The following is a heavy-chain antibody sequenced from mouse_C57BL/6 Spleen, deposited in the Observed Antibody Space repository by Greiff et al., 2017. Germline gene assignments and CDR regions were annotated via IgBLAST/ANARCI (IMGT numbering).Heavy chain of an antibody. CDR3: ARDGYYGSSYFDV. V-gene: IGHV5-16*01. CDR2: INYDGSST. Sequence: EVMLVESEGGLVQPGSSMKLSCTASGFTFSDYYMAWVRQVPEKGLEWVANINYDGSSTYYLDSLKSRFIISRDNAKNILYLQMSSLKSEDTATYYCARDGYYGSSYFDVWGTGTTVTVSS. CDR1: GFTFSDYY. D-gene: IGHD1-1*01. J-gene: IGHJ1*03.